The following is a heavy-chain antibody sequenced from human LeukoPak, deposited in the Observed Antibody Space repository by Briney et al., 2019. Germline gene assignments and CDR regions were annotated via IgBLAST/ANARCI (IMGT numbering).Heavy chain of an antibody. J-gene: IGHJ4*02. CDR1: GFTVSSNY. V-gene: IGHV3-66*04. CDR3: ARQFSSSWHGRGY. CDR2: IYSGGST. D-gene: IGHD6-13*01. Sequence: GGSLRLSCAASGFTVSSNYMSWVRQAPGKGLEWVSVIYSGGSTYYTDSVKGRFTISRDNSKNTLYLQMNSLRAEDTAVYYCARQFSSSWHGRGYWGQGTLVTVSS.